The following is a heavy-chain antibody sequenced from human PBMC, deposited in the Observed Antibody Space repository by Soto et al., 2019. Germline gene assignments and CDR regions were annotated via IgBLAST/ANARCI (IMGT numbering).Heavy chain of an antibody. Sequence: QVQLVESGGGVVQPGRSLRLSCAASEFTFSSYGMHWVRQAPGKGLEWVAVISNDGSKRYYADSVKGRFTISRDNSKKTLYLQMNSLRDEDTAVYYCTKGSSWFDYWGQGTLVTVSS. CDR1: EFTFSSYG. J-gene: IGHJ4*02. D-gene: IGHD2-2*01. CDR2: ISNDGSKR. CDR3: TKGSSWFDY. V-gene: IGHV3-30*18.